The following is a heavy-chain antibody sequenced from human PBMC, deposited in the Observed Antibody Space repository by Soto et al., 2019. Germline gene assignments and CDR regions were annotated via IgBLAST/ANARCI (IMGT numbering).Heavy chain of an antibody. CDR1: GGSISSGGYY. D-gene: IGHD6-19*01. V-gene: IGHV4-31*03. CDR2: IYYSGST. CDR3: ARDFTDSSGPTLGMGV. Sequence: SETLSLTCTVSGGSISSGGYYWSWIRQHPGKGLEWIGYIYYSGSTYYNPSLKSRVTISVDTSKNQFSLKLSSVIAADTAVYYCARDFTDSSGPTLGMGVWGQGTTVTVSS. J-gene: IGHJ6*02.